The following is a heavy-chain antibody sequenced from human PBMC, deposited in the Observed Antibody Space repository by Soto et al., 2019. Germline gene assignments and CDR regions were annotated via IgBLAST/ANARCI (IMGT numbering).Heavy chain of an antibody. Sequence: QVQLVESGGGVVQPGRSLRLSCAASGFTFSSYGMHWVRQAPGKGLEWVAVISYDGSNKYYADSVKGRFTISRDNSKNTLYLQMNSLRAEDTAVYYCAKDLGSGWYPYYFDYWGQGTLDTVSS. CDR3: AKDLGSGWYPYYFDY. CDR1: GFTFSSYG. D-gene: IGHD6-19*01. V-gene: IGHV3-30*18. CDR2: ISYDGSNK. J-gene: IGHJ4*02.